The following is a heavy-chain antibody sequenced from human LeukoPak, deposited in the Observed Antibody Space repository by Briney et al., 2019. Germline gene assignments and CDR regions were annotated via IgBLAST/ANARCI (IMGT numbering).Heavy chain of an antibody. V-gene: IGHV4-34*01. J-gene: IGHJ4*02. D-gene: IGHD6-6*01. CDR1: GGSFSGYY. CDR2: ISDSGST. CDR3: ARVGESSSLFDY. Sequence: SETLSLTCAVYGGSFSGYYWSWIRQPPGKGLEWIGEISDSGSTNYNPSLKSRVTISVDTSKNQFSLKLSSVTAADTAVYYCARVGESSSLFDYWGQGTLVTVSS.